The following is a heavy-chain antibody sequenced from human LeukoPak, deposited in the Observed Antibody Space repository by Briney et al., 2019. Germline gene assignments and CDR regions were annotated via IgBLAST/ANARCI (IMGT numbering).Heavy chain of an antibody. CDR3: AKDPPRSLITFGGVIVP. V-gene: IGHV3-23*01. J-gene: IGHJ5*02. CDR1: GFTFSSYA. D-gene: IGHD3-16*01. CDR2: ISGSGGST. Sequence: GGSLRLSCAASGFTFSSYAMSWVRQAPGKGLEWVSAISGSGGSTYYADSVKGRFTISRDNSKNTLYLQMNSLRAEDTAVYYCAKDPPRSLITFGGVIVPWGQGTLVTVSS.